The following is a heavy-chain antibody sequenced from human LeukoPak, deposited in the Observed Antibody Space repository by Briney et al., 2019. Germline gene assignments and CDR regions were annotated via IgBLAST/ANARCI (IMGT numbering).Heavy chain of an antibody. V-gene: IGHV4-59*01. Sequence: SSETLSLTCTVSGGSISSYYWSWIRQPPGKGLEWIGYIYYSGSTNYNPSLKSRVTISVDTSKNQFSLKLSSVTAADTAVYYCARLHGSGYAARNWFDPWGQGTLVTVSS. J-gene: IGHJ5*02. CDR3: ARLHGSGYAARNWFDP. CDR2: IYYSGST. CDR1: GGSISSYY. D-gene: IGHD3-10*01.